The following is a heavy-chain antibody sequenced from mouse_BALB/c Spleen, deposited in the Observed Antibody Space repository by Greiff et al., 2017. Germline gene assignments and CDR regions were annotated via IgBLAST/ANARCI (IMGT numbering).Heavy chain of an antibody. CDR3: EKGLYGPAFDY. J-gene: IGHJ2*01. CDR1: GFTFSDYY. Sequence: EVMLVESGGGLVKPGGSLKLSCAASGFTFSDYYMYWVRQTPEKRLEWVATISDGGSYTYYPDSVKGRFTISRDNAKNNLYLQMSSLKSEDTAMYCCEKGLYGPAFDYWGQGTTVTVSS. D-gene: IGHD1-1*01. CDR2: ISDGGSYT. V-gene: IGHV5-4*02.